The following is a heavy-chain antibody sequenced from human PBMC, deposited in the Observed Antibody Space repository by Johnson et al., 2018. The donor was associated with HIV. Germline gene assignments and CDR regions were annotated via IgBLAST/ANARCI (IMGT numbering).Heavy chain of an antibody. D-gene: IGHD3-10*01. CDR1: GFTFSTYW. J-gene: IGHJ3*02. V-gene: IGHV3-74*01. CDR3: ARDLYPFGPVQAFDI. CDR2: INNDGSST. Sequence: VQLVESGGSVVRPGGSLRLSCAASGFTFSTYWMHWVRQVPGKGLMWVSRINNDGSSTNYADSVKGRFTISRDNAKNTLYLQMHSLRAEDTAMYYCARDLYPFGPVQAFDIWGQGTMVTVSS.